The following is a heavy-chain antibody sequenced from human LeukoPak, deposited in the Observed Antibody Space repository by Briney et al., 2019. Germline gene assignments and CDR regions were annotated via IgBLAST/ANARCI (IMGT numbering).Heavy chain of an antibody. D-gene: IGHD3-10*01. Sequence: SETLSLTCTVSGGSISSSSYYWGWIRQPPGKGLEWIGSIYYSGSTYYNPSLKSRVTISVDTSKNQFSLKLSSVTVADTAVYYCARMGRGVDKNWFDPWGQGTLVTVSS. CDR2: IYYSGST. CDR3: ARMGRGVDKNWFDP. V-gene: IGHV4-39*07. CDR1: GGSISSSSYY. J-gene: IGHJ5*02.